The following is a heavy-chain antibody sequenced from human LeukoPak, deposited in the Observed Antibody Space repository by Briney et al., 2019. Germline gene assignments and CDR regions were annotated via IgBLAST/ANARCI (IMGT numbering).Heavy chain of an antibody. CDR2: MRRDGNEI. J-gene: IGHJ4*02. D-gene: IGHD6-13*01. CDR1: GFTFSTYW. CDR3: AREYSSSWSAVSYFDY. Sequence: GGSLRLSCSASGFTFSTYWMSWVRQAPGKGLEWVANMRRDGNEIYYLDSVRGRFTISRDNAKNSLYLQMNSLRAEDTAVYYCAREYSSSWSAVSYFDYWGQGTLVTVSS. V-gene: IGHV3-7*01.